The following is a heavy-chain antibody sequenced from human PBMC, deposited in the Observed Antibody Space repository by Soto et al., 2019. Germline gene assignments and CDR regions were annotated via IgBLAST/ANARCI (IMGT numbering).Heavy chain of an antibody. CDR3: ARDLGSTTVTTGHSFMDV. Sequence: EVQLVESGGGLVQPGGSLRLSCAASGFTFSSYSMNWVRQAPGKGLEWVSYISSSSSTIYYADSVKGRFTISRDNAKNSLYLQMNRRRAEDTAVYYCARDLGSTTVTTGHSFMDVWGKGTTVTVSS. V-gene: IGHV3-48*01. D-gene: IGHD4-17*01. CDR2: ISSSSSTI. J-gene: IGHJ6*03. CDR1: GFTFSSYS.